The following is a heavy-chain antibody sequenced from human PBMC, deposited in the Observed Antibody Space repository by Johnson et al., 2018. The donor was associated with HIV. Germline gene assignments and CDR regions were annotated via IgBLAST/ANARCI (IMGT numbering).Heavy chain of an antibody. CDR2: VKQDGSEK. V-gene: IGHV3-7*01. J-gene: IGHJ3*02. Sequence: VQLVESGGGLAQPGGSLRLPCAAPGFTFSSYWMAWVRQAPGKGLEWVANVKQDGSEKNYVDSVKGRFTISRDNAKNSMYLQMNSLRGEDTAVYYCARVWVVEVARGAFDIWGQGTMVTVSS. CDR3: ARVWVVEVARGAFDI. D-gene: IGHD2-15*01. CDR1: GFTFSSYW.